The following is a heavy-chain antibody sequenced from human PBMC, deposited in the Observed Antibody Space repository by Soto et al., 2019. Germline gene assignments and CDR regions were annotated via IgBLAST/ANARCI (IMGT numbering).Heavy chain of an antibody. CDR2: ISSGGSTI. D-gene: IGHD6-19*01. Sequence: PGGSLRLSCAASGFTFSSYSMNWVRQAPGKGLEWVSSISSGGSTIYYADSVKGRFTISRDNAKNSLYLQMNSLRAEDTAVYYCAREAYSSGWIDAFDIWGQGTMVTVSS. J-gene: IGHJ3*02. CDR3: AREAYSSGWIDAFDI. CDR1: GFTFSSYS. V-gene: IGHV3-21*04.